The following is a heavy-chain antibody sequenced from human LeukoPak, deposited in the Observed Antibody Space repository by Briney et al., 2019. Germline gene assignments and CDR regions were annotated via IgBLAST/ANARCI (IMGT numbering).Heavy chain of an antibody. Sequence: GGSLRLSCAASGFTFSSYSMNWVRQPPGRGLEWVSYISNSGNSIYYADSVKGRFTISRDNAKNSLDLQMSSLRDEDTAVYYCARDHDFALDYWGQGTLVTVSS. J-gene: IGHJ4*02. CDR2: ISNSGNSI. CDR3: ARDHDFALDY. D-gene: IGHD1-1*01. CDR1: GFTFSSYS. V-gene: IGHV3-48*02.